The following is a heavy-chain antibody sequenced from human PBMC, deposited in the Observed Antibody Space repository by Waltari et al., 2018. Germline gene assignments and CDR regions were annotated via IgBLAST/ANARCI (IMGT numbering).Heavy chain of an antibody. Sequence: QLQLQESGPGLVKPSETLSLTCIVSGGSISTNYNWGWIRQPPGKGLEWMGNMQYRGSTFYNPSLKSRVTISLDTSKNQFSLRLSSVGAADTAVYFCGRIAFGDDGGYFQHWGQGTLVTVSS. V-gene: IGHV4-39*01. J-gene: IGHJ1*01. CDR3: GRIAFGDDGGYFQH. CDR1: GGSISTNYN. CDR2: MQYRGST. D-gene: IGHD4-17*01.